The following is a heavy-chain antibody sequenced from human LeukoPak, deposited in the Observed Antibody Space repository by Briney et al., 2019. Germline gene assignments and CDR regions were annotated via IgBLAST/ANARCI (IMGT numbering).Heavy chain of an antibody. V-gene: IGHV3-23*01. D-gene: IGHD6-13*01. CDR1: GFTFSSYA. CDR2: ISGSGGST. Sequence: GGSLRLSCAASGFTFSSYAVSWVRQAPGKGLEWVSAISGSGGSTYYADSVKGRFTISRDNSKNTLYLQMNSLRAEDTAVYYCAKAKGIAAAGTPGTFDYWGQGTLVTVSS. J-gene: IGHJ4*02. CDR3: AKAKGIAAAGTPGTFDY.